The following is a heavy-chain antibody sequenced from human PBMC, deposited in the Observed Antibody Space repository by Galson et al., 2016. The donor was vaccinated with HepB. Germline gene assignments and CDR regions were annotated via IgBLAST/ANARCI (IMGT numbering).Heavy chain of an antibody. CDR2: FFPSDSST. J-gene: IGHJ6*02. D-gene: IGHD6-13*01. V-gene: IGHV5-51*01. CDR3: ARHRAAGGNYYYGMDV. Sequence: QSGAEVKKPGESLKISCKTSGCNFITYWVAWVRQMPGKGLEWMGIFFPSDSSTRYSPSFQGQVTFSADNSISTAYLQWNSLKASDTAIYYCARHRAAGGNYYYGMDVWGQGTTVTVSS. CDR1: GCNFITYW.